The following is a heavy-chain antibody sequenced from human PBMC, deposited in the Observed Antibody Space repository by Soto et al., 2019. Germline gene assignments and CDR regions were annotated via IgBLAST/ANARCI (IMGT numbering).Heavy chain of an antibody. CDR3: ARGYGRNFDY. Sequence: QVQLQQWGAGLLKPSETLSLTCAVYGGSFSGYYWSWIRQPPGKGLEWIGEINHSGSTNYNPSRKSRDTISVDTSKNQFSMKLSSVTAADTAVYYGARGYGRNFDYWGQGTLVTVSS. CDR2: INHSGST. J-gene: IGHJ4*02. V-gene: IGHV4-34*01. CDR1: GGSFSGYY. D-gene: IGHD3-10*01.